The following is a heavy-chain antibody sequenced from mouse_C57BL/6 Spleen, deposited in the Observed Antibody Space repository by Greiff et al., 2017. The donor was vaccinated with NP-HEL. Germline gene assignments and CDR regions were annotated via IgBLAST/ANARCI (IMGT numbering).Heavy chain of an antibody. V-gene: IGHV1-15*01. D-gene: IGHD2-4*01. CDR3: TRAIYYDPFDY. CDR2: IDPETGGT. J-gene: IGHJ2*01. Sequence: QVQLQQSGAELVKPGASVTLSCKASGYTFTDYEMHWVKQTPVHGLEWIGAIDPETGGTAYNQKFKGKAILTADKSSSTAYMELRSLTSEDSAVYYCTRAIYYDPFDYWGQGTTLTVSS. CDR1: GYTFTDYE.